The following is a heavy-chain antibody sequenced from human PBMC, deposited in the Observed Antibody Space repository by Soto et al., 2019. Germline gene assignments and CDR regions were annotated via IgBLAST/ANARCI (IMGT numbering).Heavy chain of an antibody. V-gene: IGHV3-21*01. CDR2: ISSGSSYI. CDR1: GLTFSSYS. Sequence: PGGSLRLSCVDPDSGLTFSSYSMNWVRQAPGKGLEWVSSISSGSSYISYADPVKGRFTISRDNAKKSLYLQMNSLRAEDTAVYYCASNEVRGYCSSTSCYGEGMDVWGQGTTVTVSS. CDR3: ASNEVRGYCSSTSCYGEGMDV. J-gene: IGHJ6*02. D-gene: IGHD2-2*01.